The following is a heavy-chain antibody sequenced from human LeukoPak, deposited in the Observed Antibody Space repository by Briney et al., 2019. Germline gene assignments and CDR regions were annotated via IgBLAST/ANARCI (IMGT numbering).Heavy chain of an antibody. CDR3: ARTPRDIVVVVAATLYYYYGMDV. V-gene: IGHV1-2*02. D-gene: IGHD2-15*01. J-gene: IGHJ6*02. Sequence: GASVKVSCKASGYTFTSYYMHWVRQAPGQGLEWMGWINPNSGGTNYAQKFQGRVTMTRDTSISTAYMELSRLRSDDTAVYYCARTPRDIVVVVAATLYYYYGMDVWGQGTTVTVSS. CDR2: INPNSGGT. CDR1: GYTFTSYY.